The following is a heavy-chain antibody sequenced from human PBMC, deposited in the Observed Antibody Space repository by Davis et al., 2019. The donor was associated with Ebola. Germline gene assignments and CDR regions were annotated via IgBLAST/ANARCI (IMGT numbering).Heavy chain of an antibody. CDR1: GFTFSSYG. Sequence: PGGSLRLSCAASGFTFSSYGMHWVRQAPGKGLEWVAVIWFDGSKRYYGDSVKGRFTISRDNSKNSLFVQMNSLRGEDTAVYYCAKDGAVAGTNYYYYMDVWGKGTTVTVSS. D-gene: IGHD6-13*01. CDR2: IWFDGSKR. CDR3: AKDGAVAGTNYYYYMDV. J-gene: IGHJ6*03. V-gene: IGHV3-30*02.